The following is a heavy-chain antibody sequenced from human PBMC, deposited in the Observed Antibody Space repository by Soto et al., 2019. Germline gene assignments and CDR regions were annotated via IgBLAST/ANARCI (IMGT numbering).Heavy chain of an antibody. D-gene: IGHD3-22*01. CDR3: ARDYYYDSSGRTPLCY. J-gene: IGHJ4*02. CDR1: GGSFSGYY. V-gene: IGHV4-34*01. Sequence: SETLSLTCAVYGGSFSGYYWSWIRQPPGKGLEWIGEINHSGSTNYNPSLKSRVTISVDTSKNQFSLKLSSVTAADTAVYYCARDYYYDSSGRTPLCYWGQGTLVTVSS. CDR2: INHSGST.